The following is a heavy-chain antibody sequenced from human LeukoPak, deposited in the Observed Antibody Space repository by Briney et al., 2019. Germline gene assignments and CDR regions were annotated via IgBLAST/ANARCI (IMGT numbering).Heavy chain of an antibody. CDR1: GFTFSSYS. CDR3: AKSRVSYWVPEFDY. Sequence: PGGSLRLSCAASGFTFSSYSMNWVRQAPGKGLEWVSSISSSSSYIYYADSVKGRFTISRDNAKNSLYLQMNSLRAEDTAIYYCAKSRVSYWVPEFDYWGQGTLVTVSS. V-gene: IGHV3-21*04. CDR2: ISSSSSYI. J-gene: IGHJ4*02. D-gene: IGHD1-26*01.